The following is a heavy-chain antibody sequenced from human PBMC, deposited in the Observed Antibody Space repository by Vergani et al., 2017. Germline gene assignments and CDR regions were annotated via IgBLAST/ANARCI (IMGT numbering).Heavy chain of an antibody. CDR3: AGQQLVGYYFDY. J-gene: IGHJ4*02. Sequence: QVQLQESGPGLVKPSETLSLTCAVSGYSIISGYYWGWIRQPPGKGLEWIGSIYHSGSTYYNPSLKSRVTISVDTSKNQFSLKLSSVTAADTAVYYCAGQQLVGYYFDYWGQGTLVTVSS. CDR2: IYHSGST. V-gene: IGHV4-38-2*01. CDR1: GYSIISGYY. D-gene: IGHD6-13*01.